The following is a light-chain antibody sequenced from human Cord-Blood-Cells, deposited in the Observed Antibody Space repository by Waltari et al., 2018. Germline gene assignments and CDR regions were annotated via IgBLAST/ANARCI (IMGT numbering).Light chain of an antibody. J-gene: IGKJ1*01. Sequence: DIQMTQSPSSLSASVGDRVTLTCRASQSISRYLNCYQQKPGKAPKILIYAASSLQSVVPSRCSGSGSGTDFTLTISSLQPEDFATYYCQQSYSTPRTFGQGTKVEIK. CDR3: QQSYSTPRT. CDR2: AAS. CDR1: QSISRY. V-gene: IGKV1-39*01.